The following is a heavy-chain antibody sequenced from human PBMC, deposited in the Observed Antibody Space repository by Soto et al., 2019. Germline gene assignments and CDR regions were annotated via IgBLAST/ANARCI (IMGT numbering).Heavy chain of an antibody. CDR3: AREGGSYLGGVDY. J-gene: IGHJ4*02. D-gene: IGHD1-26*01. CDR2: ISYSEGT. CDR1: GGSVSSGGYH. Sequence: QVQLQESGPGLVKPSETLSLTCSVSGGSVSSGGYHWNWIRQPPGKGLEWIGFISYSEGTNYNPSLKSRVTISVDTSTIQFSLKLSSVTAADTAVYYCAREGGSYLGGVDYWGEGTLVTVSS. V-gene: IGHV4-61*08.